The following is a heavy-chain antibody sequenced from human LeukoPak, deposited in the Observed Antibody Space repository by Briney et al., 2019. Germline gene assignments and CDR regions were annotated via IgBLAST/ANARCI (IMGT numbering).Heavy chain of an antibody. V-gene: IGHV4-34*01. D-gene: IGHD2-15*01. CDR3: ARGVVRINFDY. CDR1: GGSFSGYY. J-gene: IGHJ4*02. CDR2: INHSGST. Sequence: SESLSLTCAVYGGSFSGYYWSWIRQPPGKGLEWIGEINHSGSTNYNPSLKSRVTISVDTSKNQFSLKLSSVTAADTAVYYCARGVVRINFDYWGQGTLVTVSS.